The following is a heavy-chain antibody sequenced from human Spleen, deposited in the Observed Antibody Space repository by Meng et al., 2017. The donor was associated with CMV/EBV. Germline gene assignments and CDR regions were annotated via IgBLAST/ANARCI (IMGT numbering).Heavy chain of an antibody. J-gene: IGHJ4*02. D-gene: IGHD6-13*01. V-gene: IGHV3-23*01. Sequence: GESLKISCAASGFAFDNYAMSWVRQAPGKGLEWVSAIGGSGDTIYYADSVKGRFTISRDNSKKTLYLQMNSLRAEDTAVYYCAKNWGVAAAGTGRLDYWGQGTLVTVSS. CDR2: IGGSGDTI. CDR1: GFAFDNYA. CDR3: AKNWGVAAAGTGRLDY.